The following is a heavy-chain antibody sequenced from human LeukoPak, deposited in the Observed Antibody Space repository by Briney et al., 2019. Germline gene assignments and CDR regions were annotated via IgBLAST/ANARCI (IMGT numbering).Heavy chain of an antibody. Sequence: GGSLRLSCAASGFTFGSYAMTWVRQAPGKGVEWVSAISGRGGSTYYADSVKGRFTISGDHSKNTLYLQMNSLRAEDTAVYYCAKCLSSYSWAGMDVWGQGTTVTVSS. CDR1: GFTFGSYA. V-gene: IGHV3-23*01. CDR2: ISGRGGST. J-gene: IGHJ6*02. D-gene: IGHD6-6*01. CDR3: AKCLSSYSWAGMDV.